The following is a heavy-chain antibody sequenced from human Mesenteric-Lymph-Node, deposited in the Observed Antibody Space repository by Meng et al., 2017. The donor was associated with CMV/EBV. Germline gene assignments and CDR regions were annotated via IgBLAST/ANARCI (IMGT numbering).Heavy chain of an antibody. V-gene: IGHV3-69-1*02. J-gene: IGHJ4*02. CDR1: GFTFSSYA. Sequence: GGSLRLSCAASGFTFSSYAMSWVRQAPGKGLEWVSSISSSSTIYYADSVKGRFTISRDNAKNSLYLQMNSLRAEDTAVYYCARVGTSIYYFDYWGQGTLVTVSS. CDR3: ARVGTSIYYFDY. CDR2: ISSSSTI. D-gene: IGHD6-6*01.